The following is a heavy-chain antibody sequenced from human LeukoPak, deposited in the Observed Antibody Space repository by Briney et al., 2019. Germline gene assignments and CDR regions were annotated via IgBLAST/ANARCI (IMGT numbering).Heavy chain of an antibody. CDR3: ARDFLRDTPAAIPIDY. V-gene: IGHV3-23*01. CDR2: ISDRLDEA. D-gene: IGHD2-2*01. Sequence: GGSLTLSCAASRFTFSIYAMSWVPQAPGKGRVWVSGISDRLDEAYYAGSVKGRFTISRDNPKNTLYLEMNSLRAEDTAVYYCARDFLRDTPAAIPIDYWGQGTQVTVSS. CDR1: RFTFSIYA. J-gene: IGHJ4*02.